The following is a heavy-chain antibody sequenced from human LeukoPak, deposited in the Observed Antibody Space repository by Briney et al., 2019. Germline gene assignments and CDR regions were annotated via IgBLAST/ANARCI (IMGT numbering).Heavy chain of an antibody. V-gene: IGHV7-4-1*02. D-gene: IGHD3-22*01. Sequence: ASVKVSCKASGYTFTSYTINWVRQAPGQGLEWMGWINTNTGNPTYAQGFTGRFVFSLDTSVSTAYLQISSLKAEDTAVYYCARDLRYYDSSGYDYWGQGTLVTVSS. J-gene: IGHJ4*02. CDR2: INTNTGNP. CDR3: ARDLRYYDSSGYDY. CDR1: GYTFTSYT.